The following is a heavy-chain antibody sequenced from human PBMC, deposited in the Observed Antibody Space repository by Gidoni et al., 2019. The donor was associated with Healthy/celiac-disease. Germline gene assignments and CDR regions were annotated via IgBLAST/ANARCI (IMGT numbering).Heavy chain of an antibody. CDR3: ASPYYDFWSGYVPVAFDI. D-gene: IGHD3-3*01. V-gene: IGHV4-39*01. Sequence: QLHLQGSGPGLVKPSETLSLPCPVFVGPTTSSSSYWGWIRQPPGKGLEWIGSIYYSGSTYYNPSLKSRVTISVDTSKNQFSLKLSSVTAADTAVYYCASPYYDFWSGYVPVAFDIWGQGTMVTVSS. J-gene: IGHJ3*02. CDR2: IYYSGST. CDR1: VGPTTSSSSY.